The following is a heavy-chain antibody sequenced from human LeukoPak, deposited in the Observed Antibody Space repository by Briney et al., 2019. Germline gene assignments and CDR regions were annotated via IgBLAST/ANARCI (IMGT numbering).Heavy chain of an antibody. J-gene: IGHJ4*02. D-gene: IGHD3-3*01. CDR3: ATRFWRMIGTDY. Sequence: SETLSLTCTVSGYSISSGYYWGWIRQPPGKGLEWIGSIYHSGSTYYNPSLKSRVTISVDTSKNQFSLKLSSVTAADTAVYYCATRFWRMIGTDYWGQGTPVTVSS. CDR1: GYSISSGYY. CDR2: IYHSGST. V-gene: IGHV4-38-2*02.